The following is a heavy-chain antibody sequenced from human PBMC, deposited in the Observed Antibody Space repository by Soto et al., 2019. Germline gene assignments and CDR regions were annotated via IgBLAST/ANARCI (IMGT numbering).Heavy chain of an antibody. V-gene: IGHV4-31*03. CDR2: IYYSGST. D-gene: IGHD3-3*01. J-gene: IGHJ6*02. CDR3: ARDLSFDYDFWSRGRYGMDV. CDR1: GGSISSGGYY. Sequence: QVQLQESGPGLVKPSQTLSLTCTVSGGSISSGGYYWSWIRQHPGKGLEWIGYIYYSGSTYYNPSLKSRVTISVDTSKNQFFLKLSSVTAADTAVYYCARDLSFDYDFWSRGRYGMDVWGQGTTVTVSS.